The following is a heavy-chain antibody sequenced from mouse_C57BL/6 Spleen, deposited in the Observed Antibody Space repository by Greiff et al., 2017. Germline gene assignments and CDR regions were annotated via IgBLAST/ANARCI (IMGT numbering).Heavy chain of an antibody. V-gene: IGHV1-80*01. J-gene: IGHJ2*01. Sequence: QVTLKESGAELVKPGASVKISCKASGYAFSSYWMNWVKQRPGKGLEWIGQIYPGDGDTNYNGKFKGKATLTADKSSSTAYMQLSSLTSEDSAVYFCARDYSNFYFDYWGQGTTLTVSS. CDR1: GYAFSSYW. CDR2: IYPGDGDT. D-gene: IGHD2-5*01. CDR3: ARDYSNFYFDY.